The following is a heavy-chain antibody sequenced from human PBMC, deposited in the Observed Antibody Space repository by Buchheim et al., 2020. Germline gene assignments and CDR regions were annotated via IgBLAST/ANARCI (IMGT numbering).Heavy chain of an antibody. CDR2: MNPNSGNT. CDR3: ARGSLQYDFWSGSYGMDV. D-gene: IGHD3-3*01. CDR1: GYTFTSYY. J-gene: IGHJ6*02. V-gene: IGHV1-8*02. Sequence: QVQLVQSGAEVKKPGASVKVSCKASGYTFTSYYMHWVRQAPGQGLEWMGWMNPNSGNTGYAQKFQGRVTMTRNTSISTAYMELSSLRSEDTAVYYCARGSLQYDFWSGSYGMDVWGQGTT.